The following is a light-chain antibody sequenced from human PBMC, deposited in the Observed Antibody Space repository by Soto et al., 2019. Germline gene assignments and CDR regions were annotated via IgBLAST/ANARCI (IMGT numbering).Light chain of an antibody. V-gene: IGKV1-5*03. CDR3: QHYNSYSEA. CDR1: QTISSW. J-gene: IGKJ1*01. Sequence: DIQMPQSPSTLSGFVGDRVTITCRASQTISSWLAWYQQKPGKAPKLLIYKASTLKSGVPSRFSGSGSGTEFTLTISSLQPDDFATYYCQHYNSYSEAFGQGTKVDI. CDR2: KAS.